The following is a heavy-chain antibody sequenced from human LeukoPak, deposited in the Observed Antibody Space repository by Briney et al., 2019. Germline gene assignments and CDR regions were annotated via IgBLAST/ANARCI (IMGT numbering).Heavy chain of an antibody. CDR1: GYSISSGYY. Sequence: SETLSLTCAVSGYSISSGYYWGWIRQPPGKGLEWIGSIYHSGSTYYNPSLKSRVTISVDTSKNQFSLKLSSVTAADTAVYYCAREAAAGSNWFDPWGQGTLVTASS. CDR3: AREAAAGSNWFDP. J-gene: IGHJ5*02. CDR2: IYHSGST. D-gene: IGHD6-13*01. V-gene: IGHV4-38-2*02.